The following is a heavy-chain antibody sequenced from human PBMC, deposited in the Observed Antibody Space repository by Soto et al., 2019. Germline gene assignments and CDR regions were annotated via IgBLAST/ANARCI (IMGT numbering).Heavy chain of an antibody. V-gene: IGHV3-33*01. CDR1: GFTLSSYG. CDR2: IWYDGSNK. Sequence: QVQLVESGGGVVQPGRSLRLSCAASGFTLSSYGMHWVRQAPGKGLEWVAVIWYDGSNKYYADSVKGRLTISRDNSKNTLYLQMNSLRAEDTAVYYCARDVGSSLVYYYYYYMDVWGKGTTVTVSS. J-gene: IGHJ6*03. D-gene: IGHD6-13*01. CDR3: ARDVGSSLVYYYYYYMDV.